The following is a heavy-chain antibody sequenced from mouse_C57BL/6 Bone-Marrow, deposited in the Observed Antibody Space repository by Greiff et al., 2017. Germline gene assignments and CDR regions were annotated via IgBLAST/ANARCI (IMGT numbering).Heavy chain of an antibody. CDR1: GYTFTSYW. CDR3: TRQDYDGGPWFAY. J-gene: IGHJ3*01. Sequence: EVQLQQSGTVLARPGASVKMSCKTSGYTFTSYWMHWVKQRPGQGLEWIGAIYPGNSDTSYNQKFKGKAKLTAVTSASTAYMELSSLTNEDSAVYYCTRQDYDGGPWFAYWGKGTLVTVSA. V-gene: IGHV1-5*01. CDR2: IYPGNSDT. D-gene: IGHD2-4*01.